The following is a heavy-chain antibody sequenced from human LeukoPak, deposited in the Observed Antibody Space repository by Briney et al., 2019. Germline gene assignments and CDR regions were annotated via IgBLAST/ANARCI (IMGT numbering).Heavy chain of an antibody. V-gene: IGHV3-23*01. CDR3: VREGPRGLAFDI. J-gene: IGHJ3*02. CDR1: GFTFRSHD. Sequence: GGSLRLSCAASGFTFRSHDMSWVRQAPGKGLEWVSGISASGGSTFYADSVKGRFTISRDNSKNTLYPQMNGLRVEDTAVYYCVREGPRGLAFDIWGQGTMVTVSS. D-gene: IGHD3/OR15-3a*01. CDR2: ISASGGST.